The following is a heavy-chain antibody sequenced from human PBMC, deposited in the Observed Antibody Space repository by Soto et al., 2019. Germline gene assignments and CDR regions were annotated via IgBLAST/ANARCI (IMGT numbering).Heavy chain of an antibody. Sequence: GGSLILSCAVSGFTFSSYVMSWVRQAPGKGLEWVSAISGSGSSTYYADSVKGRFTISRDNSKNTLYLQMNSLRADDTAVYYCAKVGYDDSSGHNWFDPWGQGTLVTVSS. J-gene: IGHJ5*02. CDR2: ISGSGSST. CDR3: AKVGYDDSSGHNWFDP. V-gene: IGHV3-23*01. CDR1: GFTFSSYV. D-gene: IGHD3-22*01.